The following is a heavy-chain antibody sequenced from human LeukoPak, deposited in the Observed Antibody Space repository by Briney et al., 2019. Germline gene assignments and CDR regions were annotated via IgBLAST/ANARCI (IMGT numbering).Heavy chain of an antibody. CDR1: GFTFSDYY. V-gene: IGHV3-7*01. CDR3: ARVRTEWYIDL. D-gene: IGHD2-8*02. J-gene: IGHJ2*01. CDR2: MKEDGGEK. Sequence: GGSLRLSCAASGFTFSDYYMSWVRQAPGMGLEWVANMKEDGGEKFYVDSVRGRFTISRDNAKNSLYLQMNSLRVEDTGVYYCARVRTEWYIDLWGRGTLVTVST.